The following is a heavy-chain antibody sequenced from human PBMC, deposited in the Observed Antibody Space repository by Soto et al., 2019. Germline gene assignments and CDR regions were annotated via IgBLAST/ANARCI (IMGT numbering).Heavy chain of an antibody. CDR3: ATYCSSTSCYRGGLYYFDY. J-gene: IGHJ4*02. D-gene: IGHD2-2*01. V-gene: IGHV5-51*01. CDR2: IYPGDSDT. CDR1: GYSFTSYW. Sequence: GESLKISCKGSGYSFTSYWIGWVRQMPGKGLEWMGIIYPGDSDTRYSPSFQGQVTISADKSISTAYLQWSSLKAPDTAMYYCATYCSSTSCYRGGLYYFDYWGQGTLVTVSS.